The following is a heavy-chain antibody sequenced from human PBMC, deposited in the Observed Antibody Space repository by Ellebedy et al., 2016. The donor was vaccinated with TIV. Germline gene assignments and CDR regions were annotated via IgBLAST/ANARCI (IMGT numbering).Heavy chain of an antibody. CDR3: AKSQIWSLRPLDQ. CDR1: GFMLSSYA. CDR2: ISYDGNNK. V-gene: IGHV3-30-3*01. J-gene: IGHJ4*02. D-gene: IGHD5-18*01. Sequence: GESLKISXAASGFMLSSYAMHWVRQAPGKGLEWVAVISYDGNNKYDADSVKGRFTISRDNSKNTVYLQMNSLRVEDTGTYYCAKSQIWSLRPLDQWGQGTLVTVSS.